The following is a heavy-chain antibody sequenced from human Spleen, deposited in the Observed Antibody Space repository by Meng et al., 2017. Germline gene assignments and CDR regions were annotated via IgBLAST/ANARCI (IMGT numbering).Heavy chain of an antibody. CDR1: GYSITGSYN. J-gene: IGHJ4*02. CDR2: IYHSGST. D-gene: IGHD2-15*01. CDR3: ATNGWYCIAN. V-gene: IGHV4-38-2*01. Sequence: SETLSLTCAVSGYSITGSYNWGWIRQSPGKGLEWIGEIYHSGSTNYNPSLKSRVTISVDKSKNQFSLKLTSVTAADTAVYYCATNGWYCIANWGQGNLVNVAS.